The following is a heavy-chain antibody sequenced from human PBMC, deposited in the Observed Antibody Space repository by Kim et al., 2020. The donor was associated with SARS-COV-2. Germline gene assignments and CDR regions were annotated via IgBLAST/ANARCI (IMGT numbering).Heavy chain of an antibody. CDR3: AREVDTAMAPDD. J-gene: IGHJ4*02. CDR1: GFTFSRIA. Sequence: GGSLRLSCAASGFTFSRIAMHWVRQAPGKGLEWVAVISYDGSNKYYADSVKGRFTIPRDNSKNTLYLQMNGLRAEDTAVYYCAREVDTAMAPDDWGQGTL. CDR2: ISYDGSNK. D-gene: IGHD5-18*01. V-gene: IGHV3-30*04.